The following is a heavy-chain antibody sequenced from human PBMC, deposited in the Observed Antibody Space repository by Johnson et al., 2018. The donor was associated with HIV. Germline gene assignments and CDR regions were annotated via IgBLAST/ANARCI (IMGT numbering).Heavy chain of an antibody. V-gene: IGHV3-30*04. CDR3: ARVSSSSLGAFDI. D-gene: IGHD6-6*01. CDR1: GFTFSSYA. J-gene: IGHJ3*02. Sequence: VQLVESGGGVVQPGRSLRLSCAASGFTFSSYAMHWVRQAPGKGLEWVAVISYDGSNKYYVDSVKGRFTISRDNSKNTLYLQMNSLRAEDTAVYYCARVSSSSLGAFDIWGQGTMVTVSS. CDR2: ISYDGSNK.